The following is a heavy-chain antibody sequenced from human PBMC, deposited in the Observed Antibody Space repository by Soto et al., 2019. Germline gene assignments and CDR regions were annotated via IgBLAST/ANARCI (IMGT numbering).Heavy chain of an antibody. Sequence: PGGSLRLSCAASGFTFSSYSMNWVRQAPGKGLEWVSSISSSSSYIYYADSVKGRFTISRDNAKNSLYLQMNSLRAEDTAVYYCARGGYCSGGSCYYFDYWGQGTLVTVSS. J-gene: IGHJ4*02. CDR3: ARGGYCSGGSCYYFDY. CDR2: ISSSSSYI. D-gene: IGHD2-15*01. V-gene: IGHV3-21*01. CDR1: GFTFSSYS.